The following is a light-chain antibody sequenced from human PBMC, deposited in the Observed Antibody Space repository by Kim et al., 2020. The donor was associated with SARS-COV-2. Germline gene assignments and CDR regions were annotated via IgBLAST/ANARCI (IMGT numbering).Light chain of an antibody. V-gene: IGLV2-8*01. CDR1: RSDVGGYNY. CDR3: SSYAGSNNLVV. J-gene: IGLJ2*01. CDR2: EVS. Sequence: SVTISCTGTRSDVGGYNYVSWYQQHPGKAPKLMIYEVSKRPSGVPDRFSGSKSGNTASLTVSGLQAEDEADYYCSSYAGSNNLVVFGGGTKVTVL.